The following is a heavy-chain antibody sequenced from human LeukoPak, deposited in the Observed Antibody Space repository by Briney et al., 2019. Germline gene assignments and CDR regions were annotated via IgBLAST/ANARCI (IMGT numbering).Heavy chain of an antibody. CDR3: ARVKTYYFDY. J-gene: IGHJ4*02. Sequence: SETLSLTCTVSSGSISSGGYYWSWIRQHPGKGLEWIGYIYYSGSTYYNPSLKSRVTISVDTSKNQFSLKLSSVTAADTAVYYCARVKTYYFDYWGQGTLVTVSS. CDR1: SGSISSGGYY. CDR2: IYYSGST. V-gene: IGHV4-31*03.